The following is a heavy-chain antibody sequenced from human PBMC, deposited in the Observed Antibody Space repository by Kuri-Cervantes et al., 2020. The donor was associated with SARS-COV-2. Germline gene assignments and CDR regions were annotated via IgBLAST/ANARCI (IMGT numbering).Heavy chain of an antibody. V-gene: IGHV4-30-2*01. D-gene: IGHD4-17*01. CDR1: GGSISSGGYS. Sequence: SETLSLTCAVSGGSISSGGYSRSWIRQPPGKGLEWIGEINHSGSTNYNPSLKSRGTISVDTSKNQFPLNLNSVTAADTAVYYCARVLYSGDYGPTYYFDYWGQGTRVTGSS. CDR3: ARVLYSGDYGPTYYFDY. CDR2: INHSGST. J-gene: IGHJ4*02.